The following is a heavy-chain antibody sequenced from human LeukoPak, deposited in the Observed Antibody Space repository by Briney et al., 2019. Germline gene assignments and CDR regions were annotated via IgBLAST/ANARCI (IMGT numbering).Heavy chain of an antibody. CDR2: IYSGGST. J-gene: IGHJ4*02. CDR1: GFTFRTYW. D-gene: IGHD1-26*01. V-gene: IGHV3-53*01. CDR3: ARSPTIVGASD. Sequence: PGGSLRLSCAASGFTFRTYWMNWVRQAPGKGLEWVSIIYSGGSTYYADSVKGRFTISRDNSKNTLYLQMTSLRAEDTAVYYCARSPTIVGASDWGQGTLVTVPS.